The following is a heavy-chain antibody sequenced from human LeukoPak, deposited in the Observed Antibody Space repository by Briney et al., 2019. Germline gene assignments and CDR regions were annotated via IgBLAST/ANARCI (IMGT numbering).Heavy chain of an antibody. V-gene: IGHV3-33*01. D-gene: IGHD1-1*01. CDR1: GFTFSSYG. CDR2: IWYDGSNK. J-gene: IGHJ5*02. CDR3: ARDRTTGTTHWFDP. Sequence: PGGSLRLSCAASGFTFSSYGMHWVRQAPGKGLEWVAVIWYDGSNKYYADSVKGRFTISRDNSKNTLYLQMSSLRAEDTAVYYCARDRTTGTTHWFDPWSQGTLVTVSS.